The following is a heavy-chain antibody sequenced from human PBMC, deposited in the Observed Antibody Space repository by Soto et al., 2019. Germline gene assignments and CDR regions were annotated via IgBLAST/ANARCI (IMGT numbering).Heavy chain of an antibody. CDR1: GYTFTSYG. D-gene: IGHD1-26*01. Sequence: GASVKVSCKASGYTFTSYGISWVRQAPGQGLEWMGWISAYNGNTNYAQKLQGRVTMTTDTSTSTAYMELRSLRSDDTAVYYCARVGMGATSGNWFDPWGQGTLVTVPS. V-gene: IGHV1-18*01. CDR3: ARVGMGATSGNWFDP. CDR2: ISAYNGNT. J-gene: IGHJ5*02.